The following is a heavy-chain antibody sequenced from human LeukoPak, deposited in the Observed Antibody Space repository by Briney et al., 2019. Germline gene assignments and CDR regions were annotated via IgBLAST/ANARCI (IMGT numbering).Heavy chain of an antibody. CDR3: AKKTRDGYNPFDY. J-gene: IGHJ4*02. Sequence: GGSLRLSCAASGFTFSSYSMNWVRQAPGKGLEWVCGISNSGESPYYADSVKGRFTISRDNSKNTLYLEINSLRAEDTAVYYCAKKTRDGYNPFDYLGQGTLVTVSS. D-gene: IGHD5-24*01. V-gene: IGHV3-23*01. CDR1: GFTFSSYS. CDR2: ISNSGESP.